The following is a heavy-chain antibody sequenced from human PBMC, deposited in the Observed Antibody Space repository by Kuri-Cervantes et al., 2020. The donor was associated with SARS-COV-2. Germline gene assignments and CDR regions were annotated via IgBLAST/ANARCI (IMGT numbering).Heavy chain of an antibody. Sequence: GESLKISCAASGFTFSNYWMHWVRRAPGKGLVWVSRTNTDGSSTSYADSVKGRFTISRDNAKNTLYLQMSSLRAEDTAVYYCARAFLRGGSDYWGQGTLVTVSS. CDR3: ARAFLRGGSDY. D-gene: IGHD1-26*01. J-gene: IGHJ4*02. CDR2: TNTDGSST. CDR1: GFTFSNYW. V-gene: IGHV3-74*01.